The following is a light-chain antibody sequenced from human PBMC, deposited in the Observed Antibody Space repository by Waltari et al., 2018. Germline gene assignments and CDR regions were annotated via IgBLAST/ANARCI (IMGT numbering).Light chain of an antibody. CDR2: DVR. CDR3: SYYPDTHTPVV. Sequence: QSALTQPASVSGSPGQSVTISCTGVSSDGDEYRIISFFRQHPGKAPKLILYDVRNRASDISNRFPGYKSGNTASLTSSRLQADDEADYFCSYYPDTHTPVVFGGGTKLTV. CDR1: SSDGDEYRI. J-gene: IGLJ2*01. V-gene: IGLV2-14*03.